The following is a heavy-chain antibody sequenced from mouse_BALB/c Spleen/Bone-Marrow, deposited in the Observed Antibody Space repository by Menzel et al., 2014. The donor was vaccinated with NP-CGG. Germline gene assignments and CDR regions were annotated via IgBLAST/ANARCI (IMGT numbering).Heavy chain of an antibody. CDR2: INPYNGAT. D-gene: IGHD2-14*01. J-gene: IGHJ4*01. Sequence: EVKLQESGPELVKPGASVKISCKASGYSFTGYYMHWVKQSHVKSLGWIGRINPYNGATSYNQNFKVKASLTVDKSSSTAYMELHSLTSEDSAVYYCAKNYRYDGALDYWGQGTSVTVSS. CDR3: AKNYRYDGALDY. CDR1: GYSFTGYY. V-gene: IGHV1-31*01.